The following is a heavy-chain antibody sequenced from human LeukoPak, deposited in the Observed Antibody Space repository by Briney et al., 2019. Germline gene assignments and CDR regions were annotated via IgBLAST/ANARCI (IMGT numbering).Heavy chain of an antibody. Sequence: PGGSLRLSCAASGFTFSRDWMNWVRQAPGKGLEWVANIKEDGSEKNYVDSVKGRFTISRDNAKNSMYLQMNTLRAEDTAVYYCARWPDSGTHGMDVWGQGTTVIVS. CDR1: GFTFSRDW. CDR2: IKEDGSEK. V-gene: IGHV3-7*05. J-gene: IGHJ6*02. CDR3: ARWPDSGTHGMDV. D-gene: IGHD1-26*01.